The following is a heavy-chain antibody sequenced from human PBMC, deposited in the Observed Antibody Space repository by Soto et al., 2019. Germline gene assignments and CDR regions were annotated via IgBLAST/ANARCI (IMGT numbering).Heavy chain of an antibody. D-gene: IGHD6-13*01. CDR3: ARDIRGSSSPV. Sequence: PSETLSLTCTISGGSISSGGYYWIWIRQHPGKGLEWIGYIYYSGSTYYRPSLKSRVTISVDTSKNQFSLKLSSVTAADTAVCYCARDIRGSSSPVWGQGTMVTVSS. V-gene: IGHV4-31*03. CDR1: GGSISSGGYY. CDR2: IYYSGST. J-gene: IGHJ3*01.